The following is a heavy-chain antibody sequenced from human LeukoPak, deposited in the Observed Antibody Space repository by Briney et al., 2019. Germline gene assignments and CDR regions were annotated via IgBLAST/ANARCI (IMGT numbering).Heavy chain of an antibody. Sequence: SVKVSCKASGGTFSSYAISWVRQAPGQGLEWMGGIIPIFGTATYAQKFQGRVTITADESTSTAYMELSSLRSEDTAVYYCAKNHKAVTNSGVPSQGYWGQGTLVTVSS. D-gene: IGHD3-3*01. CDR3: AKNHKAVTNSGVPSQGY. CDR2: IIPIFGTA. CDR1: GGTFSSYA. J-gene: IGHJ4*02. V-gene: IGHV1-69*01.